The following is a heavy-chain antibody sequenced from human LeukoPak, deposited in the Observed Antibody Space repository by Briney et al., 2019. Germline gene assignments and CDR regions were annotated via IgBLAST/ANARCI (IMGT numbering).Heavy chain of an antibody. V-gene: IGHV4-59*01. CDR3: ASTTGYKGWFDP. J-gene: IGHJ5*02. CDR1: GGSISSYY. D-gene: IGHD1-14*01. Sequence: SETLSLTCTVSGGSISSYYWSWLRQPPGKGLEGLGYIYYSGSTNYNPSLKSRVTISVDTSKNQFSLKLSSVTAADTAVCYCASTTGYKGWFDPWGQGTLVTVSS. CDR2: IYYSGST.